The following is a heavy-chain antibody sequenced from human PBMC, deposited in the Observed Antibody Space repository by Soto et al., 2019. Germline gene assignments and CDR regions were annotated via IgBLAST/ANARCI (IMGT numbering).Heavy chain of an antibody. V-gene: IGHV1-69*01. CDR3: ATTRKGGFHSGSAYYYYYAMDV. CDR1: GGTFSYYA. D-gene: IGHD6-6*01. Sequence: QVQLVQSGAEVKKPGSSVKVSCKASGGTFSYYAISWVRQAPEQGLEWMGGIIPIFGTTNYAQKFQGRVTITADDSTTTAYMELSSLRSEDTAIYYCATTRKGGFHSGSAYYYYYAMDVWGQGTTVTVSS. CDR2: IIPIFGTT. J-gene: IGHJ6*02.